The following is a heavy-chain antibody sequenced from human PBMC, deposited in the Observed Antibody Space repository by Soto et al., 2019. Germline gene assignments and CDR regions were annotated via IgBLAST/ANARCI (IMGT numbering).Heavy chain of an antibody. CDR3: ARPGNYGSGSYRYYLEY. Sequence: QLQLQESGPGLVKPSETLSLTCTASGGSISSSSYYWGWIRQPPGKGLEWIGRIYYSGSTYYHPSLKSRVTISVDTSKNKFSLKLSSVTAADTAVYYCARPGNYGSGSYRYYLEYWGQGTLVTVSS. J-gene: IGHJ4*02. CDR1: GGSISSSSYY. CDR2: IYYSGST. D-gene: IGHD3-10*01. V-gene: IGHV4-39*01.